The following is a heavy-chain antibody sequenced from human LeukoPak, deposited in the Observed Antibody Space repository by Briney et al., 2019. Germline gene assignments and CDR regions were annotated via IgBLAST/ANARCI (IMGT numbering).Heavy chain of an antibody. Sequence: GGSLRLSCTASGFSFSGHWMHWARQLPGKGLVWVSRISPTGSTTSYADSVKGRFTVSRDNAKNTLYLHVNNLRAEDTAVYYCARGPNSNWSGLDFWGQGTLLTVSS. V-gene: IGHV3-74*01. CDR2: ISPTGSTT. CDR3: ARGPNSNWSGLDF. CDR1: GFSFSGHW. D-gene: IGHD6-6*01. J-gene: IGHJ4*02.